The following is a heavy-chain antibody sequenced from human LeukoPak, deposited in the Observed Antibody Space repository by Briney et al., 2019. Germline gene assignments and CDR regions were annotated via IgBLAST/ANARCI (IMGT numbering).Heavy chain of an antibody. CDR1: GGSISSYY. V-gene: IGHV4-4*07. CDR2: IYTSGST. J-gene: IGHJ4*02. D-gene: IGHD3-10*01. CDR3: ARLIFLHGSPFFDY. Sequence: PSETLSLTCTVSGGSISSYYWSWIRQPAGKGLEWIGRIYTSGSTNYNPSLKSRVTMSVDTSKNQFSLKLSSVTAADTAVYFCARLIFLHGSPFFDYWGQGLLVTVSS.